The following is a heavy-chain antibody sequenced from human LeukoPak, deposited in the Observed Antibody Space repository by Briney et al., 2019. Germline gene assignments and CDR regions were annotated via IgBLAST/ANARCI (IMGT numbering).Heavy chain of an antibody. CDR1: GFTFSSYS. V-gene: IGHV3-30-3*01. D-gene: IGHD6-19*01. Sequence: TGGSLRLSCVASGFTFSSYSMHWVRQAPGKGLEWVAVISYDGSNKYYADSVKGRFTISRDNSKNTLYLQMSSLRAEDTAVYYCARDRVSSGWYLYVWGQGTTVTVSS. CDR3: ARDRVSSGWYLYV. CDR2: ISYDGSNK. J-gene: IGHJ6*02.